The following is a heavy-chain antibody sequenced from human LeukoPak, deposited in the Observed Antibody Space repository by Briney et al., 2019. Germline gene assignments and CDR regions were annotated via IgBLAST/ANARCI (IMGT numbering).Heavy chain of an antibody. CDR2: ISRSGGTI. D-gene: IGHD6-13*01. CDR3: AKGVAAPGTEDY. J-gene: IGHJ4*02. Sequence: QPGGSLRLSCAASGFTFGMCAMTWVRQAPGKGLEWVSSISRSGGTIYYADSVKGRFTISRDNSKDTLYLQMNSLRAEDTAVYYCAKGVAAPGTEDYWGQGTLVTVSS. CDR1: GFTFGMCA. V-gene: IGHV3-23*01.